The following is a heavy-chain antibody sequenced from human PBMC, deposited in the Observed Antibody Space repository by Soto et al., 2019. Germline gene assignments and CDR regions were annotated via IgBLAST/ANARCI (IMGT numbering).Heavy chain of an antibody. V-gene: IGHV4-31*03. CDR3: AALYMVRGVRTFDY. Sequence: QVQLQESGPGLVKPSQTLSLTCTVSGGSISSGGYYWSWIRHHQGKGREWIGYIYYTGSTYYNPSLKSRVTITVDTSKNQFSLKLSSVTAADAAEYYCAALYMVRGVRTFDYWGQGTLVTVSS. CDR1: GGSISSGGYY. D-gene: IGHD3-10*01. CDR2: IYYTGST. J-gene: IGHJ4*02.